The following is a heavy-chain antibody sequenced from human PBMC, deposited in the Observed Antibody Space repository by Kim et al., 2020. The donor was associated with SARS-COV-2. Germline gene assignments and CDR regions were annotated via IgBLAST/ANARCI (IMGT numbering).Heavy chain of an antibody. D-gene: IGHD4-17*01. CDR3: ARERGTTVVTRRAFDI. J-gene: IGHJ3*02. V-gene: IGHV4-31*02. Sequence: RKSRVTRSVDTSKNQFSLKLSSVTAADTAVYYCARERGTTVVTRRAFDIWGQGTMVTVSS.